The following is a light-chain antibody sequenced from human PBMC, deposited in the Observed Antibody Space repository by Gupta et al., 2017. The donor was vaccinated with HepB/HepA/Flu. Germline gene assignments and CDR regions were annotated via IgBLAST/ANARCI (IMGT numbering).Light chain of an antibody. CDR1: SSDFGDFNH. V-gene: IGLV2-14*01. CDR3: SSFIYTPTLVV. J-gene: IGLJ2*01. CDR2: EVS. Sequence: SAMTQPASGSGSPRQSITHPCTGTSSDFGDFNHVSWYQQLPAQAPKLFISEVSNRPSGVSSRFSGSKSGTTASLTITGLQAEDEADYYCSSFIYTPTLVVFGGGTKLTVL.